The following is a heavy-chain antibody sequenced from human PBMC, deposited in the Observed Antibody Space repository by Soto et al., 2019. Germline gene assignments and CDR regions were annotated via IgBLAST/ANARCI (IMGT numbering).Heavy chain of an antibody. CDR1: GGTFSSYA. D-gene: IGHD2-2*01. Sequence: SVKVSCKASGGTFSSYAISWVRQAPGQGLEWMGVIIPIFGTANYAQKFQGRVTITADESTSTAYMELSSLRSEDTAVYYCAREGIVVVPAASYGMDVWGQGTTVTVSS. CDR3: AREGIVVVPAASYGMDV. J-gene: IGHJ6*02. V-gene: IGHV1-69*13. CDR2: IIPIFGTA.